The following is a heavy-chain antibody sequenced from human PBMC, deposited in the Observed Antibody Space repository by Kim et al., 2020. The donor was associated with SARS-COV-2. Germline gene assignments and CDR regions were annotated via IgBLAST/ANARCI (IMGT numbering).Heavy chain of an antibody. CDR2: TT. D-gene: IGHD3-3*01. Sequence: TTDYAASVKGRFTVSRDNAKNTLFLQMDSLTDEDTAVYYCARSAYNTMYDYWGQGTLVAVSS. J-gene: IGHJ4*02. V-gene: IGHV3-74*01. CDR3: ARSAYNTMYDY.